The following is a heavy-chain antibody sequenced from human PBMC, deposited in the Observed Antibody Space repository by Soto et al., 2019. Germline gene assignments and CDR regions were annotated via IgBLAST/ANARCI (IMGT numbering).Heavy chain of an antibody. Sequence: ASVKVSCKASGGTFSSYAISWVRQAPGQGLEWMGGIIPIFGTANYAQKFQGRVTITADESTSTAYMELSSLRSEDTAVYYCARAQDIVVVVAAIGGMDVWGQGTTVTVSS. CDR2: IIPIFGTA. J-gene: IGHJ6*02. V-gene: IGHV1-69*13. CDR1: GGTFSSYA. D-gene: IGHD2-15*01. CDR3: ARAQDIVVVVAAIGGMDV.